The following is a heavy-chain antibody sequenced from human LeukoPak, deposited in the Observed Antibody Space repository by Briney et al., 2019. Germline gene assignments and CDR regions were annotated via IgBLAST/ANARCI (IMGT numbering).Heavy chain of an antibody. Sequence: ASVKVSCKASGYTFTSYGISWVRQAPGQGLEWMGRISAYNGNTNYAQKLQGRVTMTTDTSTSTAYMELRSLRSDDTAVYYCARDGYDSSGYYFRYYYYYGMDVWGQGTTVTVSS. CDR1: GYTFTSYG. CDR3: ARDGYDSSGYYFRYYYYYGMDV. J-gene: IGHJ6*02. V-gene: IGHV1-18*01. CDR2: ISAYNGNT. D-gene: IGHD3-22*01.